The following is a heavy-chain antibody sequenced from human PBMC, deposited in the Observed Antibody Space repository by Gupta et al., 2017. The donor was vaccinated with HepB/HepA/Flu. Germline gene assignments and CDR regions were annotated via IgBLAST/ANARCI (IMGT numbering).Heavy chain of an antibody. J-gene: IGHJ6*02. Sequence: QVQLQQWGAGLLKPSETLSLTCAVYGGSFSGYYWSWIRQPPGKGLEWIGEINHSGSTNYNPSLKSRVTISVDTSKNQFSLKLSSVTAADTAVYYCARRSVLRYFDWLSRGDYYYGMDVWGQGTTVTVSS. V-gene: IGHV4-34*01. CDR1: GGSFSGYY. CDR2: INHSGST. D-gene: IGHD3-9*01. CDR3: ARRSVLRYFDWLSRGDYYYGMDV.